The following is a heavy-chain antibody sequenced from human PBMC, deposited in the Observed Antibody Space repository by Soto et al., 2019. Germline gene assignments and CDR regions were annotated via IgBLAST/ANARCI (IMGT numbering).Heavy chain of an antibody. Sequence: GESLKISWKGSGHIFSGYWIGWLRQMPGKGLEWLGIIYFSDSDTRYSPSFQGQVTISADKSITTAYLKWSSLKASDTAMYYCARVAGSGWYLDYWGQGNPVTV. V-gene: IGHV5-51*01. CDR3: ARVAGSGWYLDY. J-gene: IGHJ4*02. CDR1: GHIFSGYW. D-gene: IGHD6-19*01. CDR2: IYFSDSDT.